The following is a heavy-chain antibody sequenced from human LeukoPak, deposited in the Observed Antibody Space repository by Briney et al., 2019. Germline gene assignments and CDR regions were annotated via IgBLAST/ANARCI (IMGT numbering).Heavy chain of an antibody. Sequence: SETLSLTCTVSGGSISSGGYYWSWIRQPPGKGLEWIGYTYYSGSTNYNPSLKSRVTISVDTSKNQFSLKLSSVTAADTAVYYCARSRYGYCSSTSCYLDAFDIWGQGTMVTVSS. V-gene: IGHV4-61*08. D-gene: IGHD2-2*03. CDR2: TYYSGST. CDR3: ARSRYGYCSSTSCYLDAFDI. CDR1: GGSISSGGYY. J-gene: IGHJ3*02.